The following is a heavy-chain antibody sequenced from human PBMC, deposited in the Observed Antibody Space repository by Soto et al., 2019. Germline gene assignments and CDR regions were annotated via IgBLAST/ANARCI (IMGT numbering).Heavy chain of an antibody. CDR2: ISYDGSDK. V-gene: IGHV3-30*18. CDR1: GFTFNAYG. Sequence: GGSLRLSCAASGFTFNAYGMHWVRQAPGKGLEWVAVISYDGSDKFYADSVKGRFTISRDNSKNALYLQMSSLRPEDTAIYYCAKSPNFYCSSPNCYKYYFDYWGQGTLVTVSS. J-gene: IGHJ4*02. CDR3: AKSPNFYCSSPNCYKYYFDY. D-gene: IGHD2-2*02.